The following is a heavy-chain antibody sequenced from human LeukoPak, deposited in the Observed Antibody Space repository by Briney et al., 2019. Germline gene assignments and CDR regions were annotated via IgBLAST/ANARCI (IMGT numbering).Heavy chain of an antibody. CDR1: GGSISSYY. V-gene: IGHV4-59*08. Sequence: SETLSLTCTVSGGSISSYYWSWIRQPPGKGLEWIGYIYYSGSTNYDPSLKSRVTISVDTSKNQFSLKLSSVTAADTAVYYCARVRSSSSLSPWYFDLWGRGTLVTVSS. D-gene: IGHD6-13*01. CDR3: ARVRSSSSLSPWYFDL. CDR2: IYYSGST. J-gene: IGHJ2*01.